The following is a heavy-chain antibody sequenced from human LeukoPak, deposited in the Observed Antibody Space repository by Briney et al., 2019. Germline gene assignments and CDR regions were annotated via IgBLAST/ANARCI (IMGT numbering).Heavy chain of an antibody. J-gene: IGHJ5*02. D-gene: IGHD3-9*01. V-gene: IGHV3-23*01. Sequence: SGGSLRLSCAASGFTFSSYGMSWVRQAPGKGLEWVSAISGSGGSTYYADSVKGRFTISRDNSKNTLYLQMNSLRAEDTAVYYCANGRRSYDILTGPPLNWFDPWGQGTLVTVSS. CDR1: GFTFSSYG. CDR2: ISGSGGST. CDR3: ANGRRSYDILTGPPLNWFDP.